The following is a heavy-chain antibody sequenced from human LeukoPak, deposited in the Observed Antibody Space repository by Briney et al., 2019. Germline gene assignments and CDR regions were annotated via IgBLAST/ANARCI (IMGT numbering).Heavy chain of an antibody. CDR1: GYTFTSYG. J-gene: IGHJ6*02. Sequence: GASVKVSCKASGYTFTSYGISWVRQAPGQGLEWMGWISAYNGNTNYAQKLQGRVTMTTDTSTSTAYMELRSLRSDDTAVYYCAREVLLWFGELSHNKYYYYGMDVWGQGTTVTVFS. V-gene: IGHV1-18*01. D-gene: IGHD3-10*01. CDR3: AREVLLWFGELSHNKYYYYGMDV. CDR2: ISAYNGNT.